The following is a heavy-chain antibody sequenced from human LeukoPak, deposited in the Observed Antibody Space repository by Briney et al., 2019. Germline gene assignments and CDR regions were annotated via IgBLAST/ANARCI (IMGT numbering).Heavy chain of an antibody. D-gene: IGHD2-2*01. CDR3: ARVGRDCSSINCYWEDWFDP. CDR1: GYSFTSYG. J-gene: IGHJ5*02. V-gene: IGHV1-18*01. CDR2: ISGSTGNT. Sequence: ASVKVSCKASGYSFTSYGITWVREAPGQGPEWMGWISGSTGNTHYAQNVQGRVTMTTDTATSTAYMELRSLGPDDTAVYYCARVGRDCSSINCYWEDWFDPWGQGTLVIVSS.